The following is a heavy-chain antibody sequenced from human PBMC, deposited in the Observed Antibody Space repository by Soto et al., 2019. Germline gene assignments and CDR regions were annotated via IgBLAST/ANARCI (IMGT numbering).Heavy chain of an antibody. J-gene: IGHJ6*03. CDR3: ARPGYDFWSGYYPHYYYYMDV. V-gene: IGHV4-39*01. CDR2: IYYSGST. Sequence: ETLSLTCTVSGGSISSSSYYWGWIRQPPGKGLEWIGSIYYSGSTYYNPSLKSRVTISVDTSKNQFSLKLSSVTAADTAVYYCARPGYDFWSGYYPHYYYYMDVWGKGTTVTVSS. D-gene: IGHD3-3*01. CDR1: GGSISSSSYY.